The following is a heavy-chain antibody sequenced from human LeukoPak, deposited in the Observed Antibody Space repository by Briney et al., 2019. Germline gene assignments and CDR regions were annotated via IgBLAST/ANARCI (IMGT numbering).Heavy chain of an antibody. J-gene: IGHJ6*04. CDR2: IVVGSGNT. V-gene: IGHV1-58*01. CDR3: AADPYYYYGMDV. Sequence: SVKVSCKASGFTFTSSAVQWVRQARGQRLEWIGWIVVGSGNTDYAQKFQERVTITRDMSTSTAYMELSSLRSEDTAVYYCAADPYYYYGMDVWGKGTTVTVSS. CDR1: GFTFTSSA.